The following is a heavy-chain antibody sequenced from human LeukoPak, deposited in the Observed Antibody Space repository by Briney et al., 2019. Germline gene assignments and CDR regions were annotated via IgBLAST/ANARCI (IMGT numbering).Heavy chain of an antibody. CDR1: GGSISSYY. Sequence: SETLSLTCTVSGGSISSYYWTWIRKPPGKGLEWIGYIYYSGSTNYNPSLKSRVTISVDTSKNQFSLKLSSVTAADTAVYYCARVSSYDILTGSNPNYYYGMDVWGQGTTVTVSS. D-gene: IGHD3-9*01. V-gene: IGHV4-59*01. CDR2: IYYSGST. J-gene: IGHJ6*02. CDR3: ARVSSYDILTGSNPNYYYGMDV.